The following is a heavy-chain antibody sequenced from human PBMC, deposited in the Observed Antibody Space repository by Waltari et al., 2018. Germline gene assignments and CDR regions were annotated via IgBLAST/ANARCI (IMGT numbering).Heavy chain of an antibody. CDR2: FYPDDSDA. CDR1: GNTFPKYR. D-gene: IGHD6-19*01. CDR3: AKFSGNVKDTSGLNS. V-gene: IGHV5-51*01. J-gene: IGHJ4*02. Sequence: EVQLVKSGAEVKKPGAYLKIYSKGSGNTFPKYRITWVRQIPGKGLECMGIFYPDDSDARYSPSFQGLVTFSADKSISTAYVQWSSLEASDTAIYYCAKFSGNVKDTSGLNSWGQGTLVTVSS.